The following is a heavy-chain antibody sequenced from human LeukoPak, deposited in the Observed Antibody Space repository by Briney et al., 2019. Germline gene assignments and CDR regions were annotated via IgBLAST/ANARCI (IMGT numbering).Heavy chain of an antibody. CDR2: INHSGIT. V-gene: IGHV4-34*01. CDR3: ATGPRPQLISRKYLQH. D-gene: IGHD2-2*01. Sequence: SETLSLTCAVYGGSFSGYYWSWIRQPPGKGLDWIGEINHSGITNYNPSLKSRVTISVDTSKNQFSLKLSSVTAADTAVYYCATGPRPQLISRKYLQHWGQGTLVTVSS. J-gene: IGHJ1*01. CDR1: GGSFSGYY.